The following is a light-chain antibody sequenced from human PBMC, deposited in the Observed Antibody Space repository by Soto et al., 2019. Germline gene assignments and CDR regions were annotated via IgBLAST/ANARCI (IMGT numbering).Light chain of an antibody. Sequence: DIQMTQIPSTLPASVGDTVTIICRASESISSWLAWYQQKPGKAPKLLIYAASSLQSGVPSRFSGSGSGTDFTLTISSLQPEDFATYYCQQANSFPLTFGGGTKVDIK. CDR3: QQANSFPLT. J-gene: IGKJ4*01. CDR2: AAS. V-gene: IGKV1-12*01. CDR1: ESISSW.